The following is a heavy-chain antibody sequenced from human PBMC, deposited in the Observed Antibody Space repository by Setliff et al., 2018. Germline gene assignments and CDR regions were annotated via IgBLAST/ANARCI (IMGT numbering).Heavy chain of an antibody. CDR2: ISAGGGST. CDR3: AKTRGSNWNFFYYMDV. J-gene: IGHJ6*03. V-gene: IGHV3-23*01. CDR1: GFSFSSYA. Sequence: HLGGSLRLSCAASGFSFSSYAMTWVRQAPGKGLEWVSAISAGGGSTYSADSVKGRFTISRDNSKNTLYLQMNSLRAEDTAVYYCAKTRGSNWNFFYYMDVWGKGTTVTVSS. D-gene: IGHD1-1*01.